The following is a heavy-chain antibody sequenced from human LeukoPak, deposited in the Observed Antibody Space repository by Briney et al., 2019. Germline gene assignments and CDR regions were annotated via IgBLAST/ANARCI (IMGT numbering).Heavy chain of an antibody. Sequence: PGGSLRLSCAASGFTFSSSWMHWVGQVPGKGLVWVSRINVDGSSTRYADSGKGRFTISRNNAKNTLYRQRNSRRAEDTAVYYCAKELVVRAGDYFDNWGQGALVTVSS. D-gene: IGHD2-2*01. V-gene: IGHV3-74*01. CDR1: GFTFSSSW. CDR2: INVDGSST. CDR3: AKELVVRAGDYFDN. J-gene: IGHJ4*02.